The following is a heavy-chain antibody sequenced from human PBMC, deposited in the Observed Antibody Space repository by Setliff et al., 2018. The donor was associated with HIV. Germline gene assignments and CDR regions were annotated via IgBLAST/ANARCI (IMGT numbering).Heavy chain of an antibody. J-gene: IGHJ5*01. V-gene: IGHV4-34*01. CDR2: INHSGST. CDR1: GGSFSDYY. D-gene: IGHD1-7*01. Sequence: LSLTCAVYGGSFSDYYWSWIRQPPGKGLEWIGEINHSGSTNYNPSLKRRVTISVDTSKNQFSLKLNSVTAADTAVYYCARVRLELRQYWFDSWGQGSPVTVSS. CDR3: ARVRLELRQYWFDS.